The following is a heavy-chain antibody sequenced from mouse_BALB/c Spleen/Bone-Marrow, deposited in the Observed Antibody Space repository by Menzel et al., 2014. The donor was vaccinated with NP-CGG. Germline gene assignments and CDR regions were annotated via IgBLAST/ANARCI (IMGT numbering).Heavy chain of an antibody. CDR2: IYPGDGNT. D-gene: IGHD1-1*02. CDR1: GYVFSSSW. V-gene: IGHV1-82*01. CDR3: ARRRTFITSVVDYFDV. J-gene: IGHJ1*01. Sequence: VQLQQSGPELVKPGASVKISCRASGYVFSSSWMNWVKQRPGQGLEWIGRIYPGDGNTNYNGKFKGKATLTADTSSSTAYMQISSLTSVDSAVYFCARRRTFITSVVDYFDVWGAGTTVTVYS.